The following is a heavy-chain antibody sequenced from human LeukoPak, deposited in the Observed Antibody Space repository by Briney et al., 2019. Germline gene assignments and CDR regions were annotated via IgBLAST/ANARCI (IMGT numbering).Heavy chain of an antibody. Sequence: PGGSLRLSCAASGFTFNSYAVHWVRQAPGKGLEWVAVISYDGSNKYYADSVKGRFTVSRDNSKNTLYLQMNSLRAEDTAVYYCARARSGWYLGQFDYWGQGTLVTVSS. CDR1: GFTFNSYA. J-gene: IGHJ4*02. V-gene: IGHV3-30*04. CDR3: ARARSGWYLGQFDY. CDR2: ISYDGSNK. D-gene: IGHD6-19*01.